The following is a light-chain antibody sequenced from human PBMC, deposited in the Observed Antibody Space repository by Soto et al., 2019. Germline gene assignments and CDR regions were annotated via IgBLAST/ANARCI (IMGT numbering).Light chain of an antibody. CDR3: QQYGTSPQT. CDR1: QSVSSNY. V-gene: IGKV3-20*01. CDR2: DAS. J-gene: IGKJ5*01. Sequence: EIVLTQSPGTLSLSPGERATLSCRASQSVSSNYLAWYQQKPGQAPRLLIYDASSRATGIPDRFSGSGSGTDFTLTISRLEPEDLAVYYCQQYGTSPQTFGQGTRLEIK.